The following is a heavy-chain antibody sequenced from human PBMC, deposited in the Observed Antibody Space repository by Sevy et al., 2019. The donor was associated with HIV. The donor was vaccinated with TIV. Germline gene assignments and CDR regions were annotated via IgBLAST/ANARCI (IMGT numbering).Heavy chain of an antibody. CDR1: GGSITSYY. CDR2: IYYSGST. D-gene: IGHD3-22*01. Sequence: SETLSLTCTVSGGSITSYYWSWIRQPPGKGLEWIGYIYYSGSTNFSPSLKSRVTMSVDTSKNQFSLKLSSVTAADTAVYYCARDNGTSYDTSAYDYWGQGTLVTVSS. CDR3: ARDNGTSYDTSAYDY. V-gene: IGHV4-59*01. J-gene: IGHJ4*02.